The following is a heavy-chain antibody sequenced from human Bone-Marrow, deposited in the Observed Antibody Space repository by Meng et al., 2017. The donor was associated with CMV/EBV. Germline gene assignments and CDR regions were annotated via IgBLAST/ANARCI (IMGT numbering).Heavy chain of an antibody. CDR2: IIPMLGIT. CDR1: GGTFRSYS. Sequence: KTPGGTFRSYSFSWVRQAPGQGLEWMGRIIPMLGITNYAQNFQGRVTITADKSTSTVYMDLSSLRSEDTAVYYCARGRRDGYNQGFDYWGQGTLVTVSS. V-gene: IGHV1-69*04. J-gene: IGHJ4*02. D-gene: IGHD5-24*01. CDR3: ARGRRDGYNQGFDY.